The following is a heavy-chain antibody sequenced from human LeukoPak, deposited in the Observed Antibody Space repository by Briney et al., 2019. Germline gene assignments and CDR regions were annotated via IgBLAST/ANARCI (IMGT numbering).Heavy chain of an antibody. J-gene: IGHJ4*02. CDR2: ISAYNGNT. V-gene: IGHV1-18*01. D-gene: IGHD6-13*01. CDR1: GYTFTSYG. CDR3: ARGEIAAAGKAPEGTFDY. Sequence: ASVKVSCKASGYTFTSYGISWVRQAPGQGLEWMGWISAYNGNTNYAQKLQGRVTMTTDTSTSTAYMELRSLRSDDTAVYYCARGEIAAAGKAPEGTFDYWGQGTLVTVSS.